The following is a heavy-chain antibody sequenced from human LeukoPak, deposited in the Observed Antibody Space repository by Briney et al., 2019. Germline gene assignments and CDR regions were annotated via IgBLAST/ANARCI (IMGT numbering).Heavy chain of an antibody. CDR1: GGSFSGYY. D-gene: IGHD4-23*01. J-gene: IGHJ4*02. CDR3: ARKGATVVDRAVFNQPDF. CDR2: INHSGST. V-gene: IGHV4-34*01. Sequence: PSETLSLTCAVYGGSFSGYYWSWIRQPPGKGLEWIGEINHSGSTNYNPSLKSRVTISVDTSKNQFPLKLSSVTAADTAIYYCARKGATVVDRAVFNQPDFWGQGALVIVSS.